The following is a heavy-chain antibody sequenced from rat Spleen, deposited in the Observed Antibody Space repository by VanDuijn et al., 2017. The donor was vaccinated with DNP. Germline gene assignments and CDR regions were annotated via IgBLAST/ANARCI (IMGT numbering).Heavy chain of an antibody. V-gene: IGHV5S10*01. CDR2: LIYDGSST. CDR3: ATSSYFGYDYGFAY. Sequence: EVQLVESGGGLVQPGNSLKLSCAASGFTFSDYAMAWVRQSPKKGLEWVATLIYDGSSTYYRDSVRGRFTISRDYARSTLYLQMDSLRSEDTATYYCATSSYFGYDYGFAYWGQGTLVTVSS. D-gene: IGHD1-7*01. CDR1: GFTFSDYA. J-gene: IGHJ3*01.